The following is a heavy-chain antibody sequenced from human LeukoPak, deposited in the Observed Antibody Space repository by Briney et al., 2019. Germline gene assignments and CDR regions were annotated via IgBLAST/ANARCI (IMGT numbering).Heavy chain of an antibody. CDR3: ARQAYSSGWYTAAY. D-gene: IGHD6-19*01. CDR2: IYDSETT. J-gene: IGHJ4*02. CDR1: GVSISSSY. V-gene: IGHV4-59*08. Sequence: SETLSLTCTVSGVSISSSYWSWIRQPPGKGLEWIASIYDSETTKYNPSLRSRATISSDTSKNQFSLKLSSVTAADTAVYYCARQAYSSGWYTAAYWGQGTLVTVSS.